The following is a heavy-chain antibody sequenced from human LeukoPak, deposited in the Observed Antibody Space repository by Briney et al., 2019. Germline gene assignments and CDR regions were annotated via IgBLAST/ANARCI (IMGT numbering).Heavy chain of an antibody. CDR1: GSSITSDFF. J-gene: IGHJ4*02. Sequence: PSETLSLTCAVSGSSITSDFFWGWIRQPPGKGLEWIATIYHSWGIYFNPSLKGRVTISLDASKNQFSLKLTSLTAADTAIYYCARNVTAGFFDYWGQGILVTVSS. CDR3: ARNVTAGFFDY. V-gene: IGHV4-38-2*01. D-gene: IGHD1-1*01. CDR2: IYHSWGI.